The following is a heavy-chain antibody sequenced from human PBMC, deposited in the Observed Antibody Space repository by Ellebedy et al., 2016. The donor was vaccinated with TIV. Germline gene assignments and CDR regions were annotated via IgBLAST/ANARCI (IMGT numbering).Heavy chain of an antibody. CDR3: ARYSGSYGGYAS. Sequence: GESLNISCKGSGYSFSTFWVISVRQRPVKGLESRGRIAPSDSYTNYSPSFQGHVTMSADTSISTAYLEWSSLKASDTAIDYCARYSGSYGGYASWGQGTLVTVAS. D-gene: IGHD1-26*01. CDR2: IAPSDSYT. J-gene: IGHJ5*02. V-gene: IGHV5-10-1*01. CDR1: GYSFSTFW.